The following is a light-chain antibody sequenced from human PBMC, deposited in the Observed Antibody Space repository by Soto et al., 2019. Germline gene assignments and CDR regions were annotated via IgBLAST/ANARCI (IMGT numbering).Light chain of an antibody. CDR2: EVS. J-gene: IGLJ3*02. V-gene: IGLV2-14*01. CDR3: SSYTSRSTRV. Sequence: QSALTQPASVSGSPGQSITISCTGTSSDVGGYNYVSWYQQHPGKAPKLMIYEVSNLPSGVSNGFSGSKSGNTASLTISGLQAEDEADYYCSSYTSRSTRVFGGGTKLTVL. CDR1: SSDVGGYNY.